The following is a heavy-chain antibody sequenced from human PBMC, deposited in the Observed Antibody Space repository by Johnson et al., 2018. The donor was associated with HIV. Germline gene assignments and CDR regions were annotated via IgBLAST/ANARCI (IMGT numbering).Heavy chain of an antibody. CDR2: INSDGSSV. D-gene: IGHD5-24*01. Sequence: EKLVESGGGLVQPGGSLRLSCEASGFTFSSYWMSWVRQAPGKGLVWVSRINSDGSSVSYADFVNGRFTVSRDNAKNTLYLQMNSLRAEDTAVYYCARYQGGSSMRWLQSTGFAFDIWGQGTMLTVSS. CDR1: GFTFSSYW. J-gene: IGHJ3*02. V-gene: IGHV3-74*01. CDR3: ARYQGGSSMRWLQSTGFAFDI.